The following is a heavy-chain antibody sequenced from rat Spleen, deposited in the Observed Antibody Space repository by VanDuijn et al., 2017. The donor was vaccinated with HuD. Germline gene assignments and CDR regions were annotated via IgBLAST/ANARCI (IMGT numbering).Heavy chain of an antibody. D-gene: IGHD3-1*01. CDR1: GFTFSDYY. CDR2: LSYDNYNT. V-gene: IGHV5-29*01. Sequence: EVQLVESDGGLVQPGRSLKLSCAASGFTFSDYYMAWVRQAPARGLEWVATLSYDNYNTYYRDSVKGRFTISRDNAKSTLYLQMDSLRSEDTATYYCARPPRGAHYFDYWGQGVMVTVSS. CDR3: ARPPRGAHYFDY. J-gene: IGHJ2*01.